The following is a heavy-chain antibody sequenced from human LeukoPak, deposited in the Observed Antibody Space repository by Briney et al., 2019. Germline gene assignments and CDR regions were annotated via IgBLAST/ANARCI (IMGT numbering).Heavy chain of an antibody. D-gene: IGHD3-3*01. CDR3: ARDSSRVSHVLRFLEWSDAFDI. V-gene: IGHV1-69*06. CDR1: GGTFSSYA. J-gene: IGHJ3*02. Sequence: ASVKVSCKASGGTFSSYAISWVRQAPGQGLEWMGGIIPIFGTANYAQKFQGRVTITAGKSTSTAYMELSSLRAEDMAVYYCARDSSRVSHVLRFLEWSDAFDIWGQGTMVTVSS. CDR2: IIPIFGTA.